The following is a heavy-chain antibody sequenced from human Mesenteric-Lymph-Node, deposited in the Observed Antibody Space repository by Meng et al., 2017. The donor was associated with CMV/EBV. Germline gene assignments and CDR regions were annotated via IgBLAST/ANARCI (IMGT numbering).Heavy chain of an antibody. J-gene: IGHJ4*02. D-gene: IGHD3-9*01. CDR1: GGSFSGYY. CDR3: ARGHFDWLLFRHPKNIFDY. V-gene: IGHV4-34*01. CDR2: INHSGST. Sequence: SETLSLTCAVYGGSFSGYYWSWIRQPPGKGLEWIGEINHSGSTNYNPSLKSRVTISVDTSKNQFSLKLSSVTAADTAVYYCARGHFDWLLFRHPKNIFDYWGQGTLVTVSS.